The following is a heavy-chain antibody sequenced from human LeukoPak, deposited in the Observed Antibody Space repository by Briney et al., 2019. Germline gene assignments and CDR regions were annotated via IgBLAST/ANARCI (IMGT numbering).Heavy chain of an antibody. CDR3: DDSGYNRDFDS. J-gene: IGHJ5*01. CDR2: IGTYGGDT. Sequence: ASVKVSCKATSRISWVRQAPGQGLEWMGWIGTYGGDTYCAQKFQGRTTVTTDTSTSTVYMELRNLRSDDTAVYYCDDSGYNRDFDSWGQGTLVTVSS. V-gene: IGHV1-18*01. D-gene: IGHD3-22*01. CDR1: TSR.